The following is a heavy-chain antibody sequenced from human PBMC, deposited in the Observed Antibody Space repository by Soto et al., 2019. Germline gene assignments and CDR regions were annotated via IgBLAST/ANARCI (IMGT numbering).Heavy chain of an antibody. V-gene: IGHV4-31*03. J-gene: IGHJ3*02. CDR3: ARDLPAMGNHDAFDI. Sequence: SETLSLTCTVSGGSISSGGYYWSWIRQHPGKGLEWIGYIYYSGSTYYNPSLKSRVTISVDTSKNQFSLKLSSVTAADTAVCYCARDLPAMGNHDAFDIWGQGTMVTVSS. CDR2: IYYSGST. D-gene: IGHD5-18*01. CDR1: GGSISSGGYY.